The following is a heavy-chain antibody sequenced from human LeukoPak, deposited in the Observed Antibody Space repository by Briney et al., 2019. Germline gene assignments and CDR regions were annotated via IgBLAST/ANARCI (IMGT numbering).Heavy chain of an antibody. CDR1: GFTLSSYY. J-gene: IGHJ2*01. Sequence: GGSLRLSCAAPGFTLSSYYMHWVRQAPGKGLVWVSRITSDGSSTSYADSVKGRFTISRDSARNTLYLQMNSLRAEDMAVYYCARSPSRNFDLWGRGTLVTVSS. CDR2: ITSDGSST. CDR3: ARSPSRNFDL. V-gene: IGHV3-74*01. D-gene: IGHD1-14*01.